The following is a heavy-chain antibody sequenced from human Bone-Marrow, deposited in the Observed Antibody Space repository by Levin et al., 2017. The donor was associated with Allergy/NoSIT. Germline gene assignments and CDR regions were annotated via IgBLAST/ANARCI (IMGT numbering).Heavy chain of an antibody. Sequence: SQTLSLPCTVSGDSISSFYWSWLRQPAGKGLEWIGRISSSGSTNYNPSLKSRVSMSVDTSKNQFSLNLTSVTAADTAIYYCAREGLTMILVSLGAFDIWHQGTMVTVSS. CDR3: AREGLTMILVSLGAFDI. J-gene: IGHJ3*02. D-gene: IGHD3-22*01. V-gene: IGHV4-4*07. CDR1: GDSISSFY. CDR2: ISSSGST.